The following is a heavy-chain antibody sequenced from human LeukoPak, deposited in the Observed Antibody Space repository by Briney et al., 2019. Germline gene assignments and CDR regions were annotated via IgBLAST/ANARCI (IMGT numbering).Heavy chain of an antibody. CDR3: AKGEYQLLSPLDY. CDR1: GFTFSSYA. D-gene: IGHD2-2*01. CDR2: ISGSGGST. J-gene: IGHJ4*02. Sequence: GGSLRLSCAASGFTFSSYAMSWVRQAPGKGLEWVSAISGSGGSTYYTDSVKGRFTISRDNSKDTLYLQMNSLRAEDTAVYYCAKGEYQLLSPLDYWGQGTLVTVSS. V-gene: IGHV3-23*01.